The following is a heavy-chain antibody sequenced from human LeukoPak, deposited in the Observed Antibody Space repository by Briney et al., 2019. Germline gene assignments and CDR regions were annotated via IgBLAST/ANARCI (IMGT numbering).Heavy chain of an antibody. CDR1: GGTFTSYA. J-gene: IGHJ5*02. V-gene: IGHV1-69*13. CDR3: ARPDYDFWSGYNNWFDP. D-gene: IGHD3-3*01. CDR2: IIPIFGTA. Sequence: SVKVSCKASGGTFTSYAISWVRQAPGQGLEWMGGIIPIFGTANYAQKFQGRVTITADESTSTAYMELSSLRSEDTAVYYCARPDYDFWSGYNNWFDPWGQGTLVTVSS.